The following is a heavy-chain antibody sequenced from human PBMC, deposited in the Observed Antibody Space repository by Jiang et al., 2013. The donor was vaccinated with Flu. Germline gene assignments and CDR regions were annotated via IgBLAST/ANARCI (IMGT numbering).Heavy chain of an antibody. J-gene: IGHJ3*01. CDR2: ISGDGGST. CDR3: AGSPRWMDPSDV. CDR1: GFSFSSYA. D-gene: IGHD4-23*01. Sequence: VQLVESGGGLVQPGGSLKLSCAASGFSFSSYALSWVRQAPGKGLEYVSSISGDGGSTYYANSVKGRFTISRDNSKNTVYLQMGSLRPDDMAVYYCAGSPRWMDPSDVWGQGTMVTVSS. V-gene: IGHV3-64*01.